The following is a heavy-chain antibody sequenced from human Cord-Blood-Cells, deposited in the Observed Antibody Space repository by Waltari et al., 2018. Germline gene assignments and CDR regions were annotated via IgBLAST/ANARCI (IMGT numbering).Heavy chain of an antibody. D-gene: IGHD5-12*01. CDR3: ARATIDYYYGMDV. CDR2: ISSSSSYI. J-gene: IGHJ6*02. V-gene: IGHV3-21*01. CDR1: GFTFSSYS. Sequence: EVQLVESGGGLVKPGGSLRLSCAASGFTFSSYSMNWVRQAPGKGLEWVSSISSSSSYIYYEDSVKGRFTISRDNAKNSLYLQMNSLRAEDTAVYYCARATIDYYYGMDVWGQGTTVTVSS.